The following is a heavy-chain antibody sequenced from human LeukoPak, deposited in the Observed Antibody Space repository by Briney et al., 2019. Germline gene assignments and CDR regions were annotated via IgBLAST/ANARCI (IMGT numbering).Heavy chain of an antibody. CDR3: ARVGGSKRGPFDY. V-gene: IGHV3-7*01. D-gene: IGHD1-26*01. CDR1: GFTFSSYW. Sequence: GSLRLSCAASGFTFSSYWMSWVRQAPGKGLEWVANIKQDGSEKYYVDSVKGRFTISRDNAKNSLYLQMNSPGAEDTAVYYCARVGGSKRGPFDYWGQGTLVTVSS. J-gene: IGHJ4*02. CDR2: IKQDGSEK.